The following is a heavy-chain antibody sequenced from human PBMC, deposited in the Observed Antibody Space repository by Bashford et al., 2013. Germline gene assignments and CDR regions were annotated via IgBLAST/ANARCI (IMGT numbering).Heavy chain of an antibody. V-gene: IGHV5-51*01. CDR2: IYPGDSDT. CDR3: ARQRYNWNAVEPQDALDV. D-gene: IGHD1-20*01. J-gene: IGHJ3*01. CDR1: GYSFTNYW. Sequence: GESLKISCKCSGYSFTNYWIAWVRQMPGKGLEWMGIIYPGDSDTRYSPSFQGQVTISADKSISSAYLQWSSLKASDTAIYYCARQRYNWNAVEPQDALDVWGQGDNGHRLL.